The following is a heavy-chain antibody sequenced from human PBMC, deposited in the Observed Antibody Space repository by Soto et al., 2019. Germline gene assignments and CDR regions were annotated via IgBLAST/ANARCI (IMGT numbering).Heavy chain of an antibody. CDR3: ARDLDYGDHYFDY. CDR2: ISSSSSYI. D-gene: IGHD4-17*01. Sequence: GGSLRLSCAASRFTFSSYSMNWVRQAPGKGLEWVSSISSSSSYIYYAESVKGQFTISRDNAKNSLYLQMNSLRAEDTAVYYCARDLDYGDHYFDYWGQGTLVTVSS. V-gene: IGHV3-21*01. CDR1: RFTFSSYS. J-gene: IGHJ4*02.